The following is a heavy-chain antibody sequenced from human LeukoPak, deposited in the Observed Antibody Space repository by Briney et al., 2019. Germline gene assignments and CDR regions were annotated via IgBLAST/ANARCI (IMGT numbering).Heavy chain of an antibody. D-gene: IGHD4-11*01. CDR2: IYHSGST. Sequence: SQTLSLTCTVSGGSTSSGGYSWSWIRQPPGKGLEWIGYIYHSGSTYYNPSLKSRVTISVDRSKNQFSLKLSSVTAADTAVYYCARGSGLPFDYWGQGTLVTVSS. J-gene: IGHJ4*02. V-gene: IGHV4-30-2*01. CDR1: GGSTSSGGYS. CDR3: ARGSGLPFDY.